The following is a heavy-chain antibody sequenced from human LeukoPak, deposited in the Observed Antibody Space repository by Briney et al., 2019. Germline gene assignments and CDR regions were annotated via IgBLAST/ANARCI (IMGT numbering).Heavy chain of an antibody. D-gene: IGHD5-12*01. J-gene: IGHJ4*02. CDR2: IYYRGTT. CDR1: GDSIDSYY. V-gene: IGHV4-59*12. CDR3: ARLPRYGGYDHFDY. Sequence: SETLSLTCSVSGDSIDSYYWSWIRQPPGKGLEWIGYIYYRGTTSYNPFLKSRVTISVDTSKNQFSLKLNSVTAADTAVYYCARLPRYGGYDHFDYWGQGILVIVSS.